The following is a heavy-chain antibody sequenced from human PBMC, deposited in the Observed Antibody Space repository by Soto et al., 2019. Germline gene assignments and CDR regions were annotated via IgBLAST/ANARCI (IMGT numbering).Heavy chain of an antibody. J-gene: IGHJ5*02. CDR2: IYYSGST. V-gene: IGHV4-31*03. CDR3: ARGVMGDFWSGYYRQDTTGGWFDP. Sequence: QVQLQESGPGLVKPSQTLSLTCTVSGGSISSGGYYWSWIRQHPGKGLEWIGYIYYSGSTYYNPSLKSRVTISVDTSKNQFSLKLSSVTAADTAVYYCARGVMGDFWSGYYRQDTTGGWFDPWGQGTLVTVSS. D-gene: IGHD3-3*01. CDR1: GGSISSGGYY.